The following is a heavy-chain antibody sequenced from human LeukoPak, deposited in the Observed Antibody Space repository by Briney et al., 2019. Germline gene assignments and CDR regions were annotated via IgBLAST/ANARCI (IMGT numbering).Heavy chain of an antibody. Sequence: GGSLRLSCAASGFTFSSYSMNWVRQAPGKGLEWVSSISSSSSYIYYADSVKGRFTISRDNAKDSLYLQMNSLRAEDTAVYYCARAPYGVVPAAMPGAPPYFDYWGQGTLVTVSS. J-gene: IGHJ4*02. CDR3: ARAPYGVVPAAMPGAPPYFDY. CDR2: ISSSSSYI. V-gene: IGHV3-21*01. CDR1: GFTFSSYS. D-gene: IGHD2-2*01.